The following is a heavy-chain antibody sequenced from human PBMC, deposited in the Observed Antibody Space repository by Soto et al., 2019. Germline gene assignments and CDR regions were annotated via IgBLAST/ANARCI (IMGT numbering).Heavy chain of an antibody. V-gene: IGHV2-5*02. Sequence: GLDLEWLALIYWDDDKRYSPSLNSRLTITKDTSKNQVVLAMTNMDPVDTATYYCAHSIAPRLFDCWGQGTLVTVSS. CDR2: IYWDDDK. D-gene: IGHD2-15*01. J-gene: IGHJ4*02. CDR3: AHSIAPRLFDC.